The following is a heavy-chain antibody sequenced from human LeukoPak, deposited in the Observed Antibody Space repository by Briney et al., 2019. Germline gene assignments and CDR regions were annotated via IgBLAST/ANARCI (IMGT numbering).Heavy chain of an antibody. J-gene: IGHJ5*02. CDR3: ARSSSGWYSNWFDP. D-gene: IGHD6-19*01. CDR2: INHSDST. CDR1: GGSFRGKH. Sequence: SETLSLTCAVHGGSFRGKHWSWIREPPGKGLEWSGEINHSDSTNYNPSLKSRVTISVDTSKTQFSLKLSSVTAADTAVYYCARSSSGWYSNWFDPWGQGTLVTVSS. V-gene: IGHV4-34*01.